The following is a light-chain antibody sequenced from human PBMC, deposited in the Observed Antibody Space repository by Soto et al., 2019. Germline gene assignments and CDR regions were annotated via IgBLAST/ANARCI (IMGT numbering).Light chain of an antibody. CDR2: GAS. CDR1: QSVYVN. V-gene: IGKV3-20*01. CDR3: QQYSGSPFT. J-gene: IGKJ3*01. Sequence: EIVLTQSPGTLSLSPGEGATLSCRASQSVYVNLAWYQQKPGQSLRLLIYGASTRATDIPDSLRGSGSDTDFALNISRQEPEDFAVYYCQQYSGSPFTFGPGTKVNIK.